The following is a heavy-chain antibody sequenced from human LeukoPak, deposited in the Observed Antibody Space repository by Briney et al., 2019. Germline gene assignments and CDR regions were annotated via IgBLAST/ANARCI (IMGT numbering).Heavy chain of an antibody. Sequence: ASVKVSCKASGYTFTSYYMDWVRQAPGQGLEWMGIINPSGGSTSYAQKFQGRVTMTRDTSTSTVYMELSSLRSEDTAVYYCAREDTAMVIDYWGQGTLVTVSS. D-gene: IGHD5-18*01. CDR3: AREDTAMVIDY. CDR1: GYTFTSYY. J-gene: IGHJ4*02. CDR2: INPSGGST. V-gene: IGHV1-46*01.